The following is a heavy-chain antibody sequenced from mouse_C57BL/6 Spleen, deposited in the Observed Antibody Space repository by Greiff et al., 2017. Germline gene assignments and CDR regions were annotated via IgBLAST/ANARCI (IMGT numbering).Heavy chain of an antibody. CDR3: ARDRRDYYSNYGYFDV. V-gene: IGHV5-16*01. Sequence: EVKVVESEGGLVQPGSSMKLSCTASGFTFSDYYMAWVRQVPEKGLEWVANINYDGSSTYYLDSLKSRFIISRDNAKNILYLQMSSLKSEDTATYYCARDRRDYYSNYGYFDVWGTGTTGTVSS. CDR2: INYDGSST. J-gene: IGHJ1*03. CDR1: GFTFSDYY. D-gene: IGHD2-5*01.